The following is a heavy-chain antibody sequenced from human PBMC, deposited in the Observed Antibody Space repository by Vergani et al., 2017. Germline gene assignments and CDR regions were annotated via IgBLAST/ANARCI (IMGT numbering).Heavy chain of an antibody. V-gene: IGHV3-21*01. CDR3: ARDRGGRGSSYYYGMDV. CDR2: ISSSSSYI. Sequence: EVQLVESGGGLVQPGGSLRLSCVASGFTFSSYSMNWVRQAPGKGLEWVSSISSSSSYIYYADSVKGRFTISRDNAKNSLYLQMNSLRAEDTAVYYCARDRGGRGSSYYYGMDVWGQGTTVTVSS. D-gene: IGHD2-15*01. CDR1: GFTFSSYS. J-gene: IGHJ6*02.